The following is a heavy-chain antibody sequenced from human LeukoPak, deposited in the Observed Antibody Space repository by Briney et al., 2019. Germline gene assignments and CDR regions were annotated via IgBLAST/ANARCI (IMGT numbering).Heavy chain of an antibody. Sequence: GGSLRLSCAASGFTFSTYSMNWVRQAPGKGLEWVSYISSGTIYYADSVNGRFTISRDNAKNSLYLQMNSLRAEDTAVYYCARVLVGTTGTKNYFDYWGQGTLVTVSS. V-gene: IGHV3-48*04. D-gene: IGHD1-26*01. CDR2: ISSGTI. CDR1: GFTFSTYS. J-gene: IGHJ4*02. CDR3: ARVLVGTTGTKNYFDY.